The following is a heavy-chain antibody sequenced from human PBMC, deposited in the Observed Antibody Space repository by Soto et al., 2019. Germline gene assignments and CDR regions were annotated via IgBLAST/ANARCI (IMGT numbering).Heavy chain of an antibody. Sequence: SGPTLVNPTQTLTLTCTFSGFSLSTSGVRVSWLRPPPGKALDWLARTDWDDDKFYSTSLKTRLTISKDTSKNQVVLTRTNMDPVDTATYYCPRMSASGSSIWFDPWGQGTPVTVSS. CDR1: GFSLSTSGVR. CDR3: PRMSASGSSIWFDP. V-gene: IGHV2-70*04. CDR2: TDWDDDK. J-gene: IGHJ5*02. D-gene: IGHD6-6*01.